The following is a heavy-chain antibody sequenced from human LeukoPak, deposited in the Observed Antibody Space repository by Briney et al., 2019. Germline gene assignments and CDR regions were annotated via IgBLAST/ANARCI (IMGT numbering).Heavy chain of an antibody. D-gene: IGHD2-21*01. CDR2: IYYSGST. CDR3: PGRSMLAHYYYYYMDV. CDR1: GGSISSYY. Sequence: SETLSLTCTVSGGSISSYYWSWIRQPPGKGLEWIGYIYYSGSTNYNPSLKSRVTISVNTSKNQFSLKLSSVTAADTTVYYCPGRSMLAHYYYYYMDVWGKGTTVTVSS. V-gene: IGHV4-59*08. J-gene: IGHJ6*03.